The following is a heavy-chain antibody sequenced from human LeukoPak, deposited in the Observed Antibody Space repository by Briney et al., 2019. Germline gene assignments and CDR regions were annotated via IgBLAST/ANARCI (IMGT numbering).Heavy chain of an antibody. J-gene: IGHJ6*02. CDR1: GFTFSSYA. CDR2: ISYDGSNK. D-gene: IGHD5-18*01. CDR3: ARDNGYSYGYSYYYYGMDV. V-gene: IGHV3-30-3*01. Sequence: GGSLRISCAASGFTFSSYAMHGVRQAPGKGLEWVAVISYDGSNKYYADSAKGRFTISRDNSKNTLYLQMNSLRAEDTAVYYCARDNGYSYGYSYYYYGMDVWGQGTTVTVSS.